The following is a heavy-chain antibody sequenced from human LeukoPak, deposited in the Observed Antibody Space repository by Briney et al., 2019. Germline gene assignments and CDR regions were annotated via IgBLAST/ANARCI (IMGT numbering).Heavy chain of an antibody. CDR2: ISSSSSYI. Sequence: PGGSLRLSCAASGFTFSSYSMNWVRQAPGKGLEWVSSISSSSSYIYYADSVKSRFTISRDNAKNSLYLQMNSLRAEDTAVYYCARDHYDYVWGNLGYWGQGTLVTVSS. D-gene: IGHD3-16*01. J-gene: IGHJ4*02. CDR1: GFTFSSYS. CDR3: ARDHYDYVWGNLGY. V-gene: IGHV3-21*01.